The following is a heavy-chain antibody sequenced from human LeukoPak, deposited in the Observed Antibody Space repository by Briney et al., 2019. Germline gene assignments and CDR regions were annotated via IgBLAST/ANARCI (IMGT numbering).Heavy chain of an antibody. Sequence: GESLKISCKGSGYTFTSYGISWVRQAPGQGLEWMGWISAYNGNTNYAQKLQGRVTMTTDTSTSTAYMELRSLRSDDTAVYYCARNPQSVLIDYWGQGTLVTVSS. CDR2: ISAYNGNT. CDR3: ARNPQSVLIDY. CDR1: GYTFTSYG. J-gene: IGHJ4*02. V-gene: IGHV1-18*01. D-gene: IGHD3-9*01.